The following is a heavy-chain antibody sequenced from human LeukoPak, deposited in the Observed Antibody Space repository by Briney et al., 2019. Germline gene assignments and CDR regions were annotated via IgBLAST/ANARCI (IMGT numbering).Heavy chain of an antibody. CDR1: GFTFSSYE. D-gene: IGHD3-22*01. Sequence: GGSLRLSCAASGFTFSSYEMNWVRQAPGKGLEWVSYISSSGSIIYYADSVKGRFTISRDNSKNTLNLQMNSLRAEDTAVYYCAKDPTHYRVWDYYETIGLSYWGQGTLVTVSS. CDR2: ISSSGSII. V-gene: IGHV3-48*03. CDR3: AKDPTHYRVWDYYETIGLSY. J-gene: IGHJ4*02.